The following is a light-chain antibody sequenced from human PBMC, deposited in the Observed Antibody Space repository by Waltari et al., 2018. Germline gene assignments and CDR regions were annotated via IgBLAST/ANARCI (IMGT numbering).Light chain of an antibody. Sequence: EIVLTQSPATLSLSPGERATLSCRASQSIISYLAWYQQKPGQAPRLLIYDASNRATVIPARFSGSGSGTDFTLTISSLEPEDFAVYYCQQRTDWRSVSFGGGTKVEIK. CDR3: QQRTDWRSVS. J-gene: IGKJ4*01. V-gene: IGKV3-11*01. CDR1: QSIISY. CDR2: DAS.